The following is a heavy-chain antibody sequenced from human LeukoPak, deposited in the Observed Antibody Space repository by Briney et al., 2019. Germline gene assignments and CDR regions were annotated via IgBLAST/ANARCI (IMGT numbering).Heavy chain of an antibody. CDR2: IYYSGST. J-gene: IGHJ6*02. CDR3: ARDKGIVVVPATNTNYYYYYGMDV. CDR1: GGSISSSSYY. Sequence: TPSETLSLTCTVSGGSISSSSYYWGWIRQPPGKGLEWIGYIYYSGSTNYNPSLKSRVTISVDTSKNQFSLKLSSVTAADTAVYYCARDKGIVVVPATNTNYYYYYGMDVWGQGTTVTVSS. D-gene: IGHD2-2*01. V-gene: IGHV4-61*01.